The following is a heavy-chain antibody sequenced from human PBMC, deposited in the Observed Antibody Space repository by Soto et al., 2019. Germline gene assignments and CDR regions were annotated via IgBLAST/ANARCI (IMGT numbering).Heavy chain of an antibody. CDR1: GFSLSTSGMC. D-gene: IGHD3-10*01. CDR2: IDWDDDK. Sequence: SGPTLGEPTQTLTLTCTFSGFSLSTSGMCVSWIRQPPGKALEWLALIDWDDDKYYSTSLKTRLTISKDTSKNQVVLTMTNMDPVDTATYYCARIRSMVRGVPYYYYGMDVWGQGTTVTVSS. J-gene: IGHJ6*02. CDR3: ARIRSMVRGVPYYYYGMDV. V-gene: IGHV2-70*01.